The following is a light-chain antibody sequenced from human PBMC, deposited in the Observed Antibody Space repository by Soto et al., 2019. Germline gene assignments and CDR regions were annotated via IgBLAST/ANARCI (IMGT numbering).Light chain of an antibody. CDR3: QQYNSYPYT. V-gene: IGKV1-5*01. CDR2: DAS. Sequence: DIQMTQSHSTLSASVGDIVTITCRAIQSISSWMAWYKQKPGKAPQRLMYDASSLESGVPSRFSGSGSGTEFTLTISSLQPDDFATYYCQQYNSYPYTFGQGTKLEIK. CDR1: QSISSW. J-gene: IGKJ2*01.